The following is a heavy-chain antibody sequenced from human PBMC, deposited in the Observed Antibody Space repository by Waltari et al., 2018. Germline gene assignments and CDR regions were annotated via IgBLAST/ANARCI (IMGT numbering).Heavy chain of an antibody. CDR2: IIPILGIA. Sequence: QVQLVQSGAEVKKPGSSVKVSCKASGGTFSSYTISWVRQAPGQGLEWMGRIIPILGIANDAQKFQGRVTITADKSTSTAYMELSSLRSEDTAVYYCAREKGETYYYDSSGYYYAYWGQGTLVTVSS. V-gene: IGHV1-69*08. J-gene: IGHJ4*02. CDR3: AREKGETYYYDSSGYYYAY. D-gene: IGHD3-22*01. CDR1: GGTFSSYT.